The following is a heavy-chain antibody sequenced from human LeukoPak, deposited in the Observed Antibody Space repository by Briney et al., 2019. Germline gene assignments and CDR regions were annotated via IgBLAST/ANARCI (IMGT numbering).Heavy chain of an antibody. J-gene: IGHJ4*02. CDR1: GFTFSSYW. CDR3: AKDARISMIVVVRGARPYYFDY. Sequence: PGGSLRLSCAASGFTFSSYWMSWVRQAPGKGLEWMANIKEDGSEKYYVDSVKGRFTISRDNAKNSLYLQMNSLRAEDTAVYYCAKDARISMIVVVRGARPYYFDYWGQGTLVTVSS. V-gene: IGHV3-7*03. CDR2: IKEDGSEK. D-gene: IGHD3-22*01.